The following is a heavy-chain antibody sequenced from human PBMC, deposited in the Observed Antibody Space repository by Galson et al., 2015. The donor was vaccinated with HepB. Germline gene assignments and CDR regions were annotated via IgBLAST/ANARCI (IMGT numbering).Heavy chain of an antibody. CDR1: GGTFSSYA. CDR2: IIPIFGTA. D-gene: IGHD2-15*01. V-gene: IGHV1-69*13. J-gene: IGHJ5*02. CDR3: ALAGQLISSNWFDP. Sequence: SVKVSCKASGGTFSSYAFSWVRRAPGQGLEWMGGIIPIFGTANCAQKFQGRVTITPDESTSTAYMELRSLRSDDTAVYYCALAGQLISSNWFDPWGQGTLVTVSS.